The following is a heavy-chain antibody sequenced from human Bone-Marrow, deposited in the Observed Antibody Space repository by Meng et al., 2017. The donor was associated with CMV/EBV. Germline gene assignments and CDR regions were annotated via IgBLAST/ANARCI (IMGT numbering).Heavy chain of an antibody. J-gene: IGHJ4*02. CDR3: AKSLYSSSWGIFDY. CDR2: ISWDGGST. D-gene: IGHD6-13*01. Sequence: GGSLRLSCAASGFTFNYAWMSWVRQAPGKGLEWVSLISWDGGSTYYADSVKGRFTISRDNSKNSLYLQMNSLRTEDTALYYCAKSLYSSSWGIFDYWGQGTLVTVSS. V-gene: IGHV3-43*01. CDR1: GFTFNYAW.